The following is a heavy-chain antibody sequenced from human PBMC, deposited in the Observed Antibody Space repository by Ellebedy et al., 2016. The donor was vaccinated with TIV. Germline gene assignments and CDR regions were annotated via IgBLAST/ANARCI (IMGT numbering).Heavy chain of an antibody. CDR3: ARLYLEVGATKAVAFDK. J-gene: IGHJ3*02. CDR1: GYSYTIYW. Sequence: GESLKISCRGSGYSYTIYWIAWVRQMPGKGLEWMGIIYPSDSDTRYSPSFQGQVTISADKSISTAYLQWSSLKASDTAMYYCARLYLEVGATKAVAFDKWGQGTMVTVSS. CDR2: IYPSDSDT. V-gene: IGHV5-51*01. D-gene: IGHD1-26*01.